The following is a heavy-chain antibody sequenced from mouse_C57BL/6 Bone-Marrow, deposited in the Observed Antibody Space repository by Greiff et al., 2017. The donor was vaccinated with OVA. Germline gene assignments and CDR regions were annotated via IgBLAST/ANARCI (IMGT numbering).Heavy chain of an antibody. D-gene: IGHD2-3*01. CDR1: GYTFTSYG. V-gene: IGHV1-81*01. CDR3: ARDGYYVWYFDV. J-gene: IGHJ1*03. Sequence: QVQLQQSGAELARPGASVKLSCKASGYTFTSYGISWVKQRTGPGLEWIGEIYPRSGNTYYNEKFKGKATLTADKSSSTAYMELRSLTSEDSAVYFCARDGYYVWYFDVWGTGTTVTVSS. CDR2: IYPRSGNT.